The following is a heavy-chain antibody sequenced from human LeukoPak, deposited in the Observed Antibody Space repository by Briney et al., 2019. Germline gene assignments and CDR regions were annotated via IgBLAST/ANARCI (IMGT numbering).Heavy chain of an antibody. J-gene: IGHJ4*02. D-gene: IGHD3-10*01. Sequence: PGGSLRLSCAASGFTFSSYAMSWVRQAPGRGLEWVSAISGSGGSTYYADSVKGRFTISRDNSKNTLYLQMNSLRAEDTAVYYCAREGHGSGSYSFDYWGQGTLVTVSS. CDR3: AREGHGSGSYSFDY. CDR1: GFTFSSYA. V-gene: IGHV3-23*01. CDR2: ISGSGGST.